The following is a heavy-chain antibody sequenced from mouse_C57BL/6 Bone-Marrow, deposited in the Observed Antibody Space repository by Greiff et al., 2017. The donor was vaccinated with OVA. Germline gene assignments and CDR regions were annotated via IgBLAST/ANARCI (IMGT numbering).Heavy chain of an antibody. CDR3: ARYSNYVYYFDY. CDR1: GFTFSSYA. V-gene: IGHV5-4*03. D-gene: IGHD2-5*01. Sequence: EVKVVESGGGLVKPGGSLKLSCAASGFTFSSYAMSWVRQTPEQRLEWVATISDGGSYTYYPDNVKGRFTISRDNAKNNLYLQMSHLKSEDTAMYYCARYSNYVYYFDYWGQGTTLTVSS. J-gene: IGHJ2*01. CDR2: ISDGGSYT.